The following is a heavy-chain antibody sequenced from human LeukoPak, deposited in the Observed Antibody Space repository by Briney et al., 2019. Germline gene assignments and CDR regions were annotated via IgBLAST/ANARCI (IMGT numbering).Heavy chain of an antibody. Sequence: SETLSLTCAVYGGSFSGYYWSWIRRPPGKGLEWIGEINHSGSTNYNPSLKSRVTISVDTSKNQFSLKLSSVTAADTAVYYCATYSGSYSVWGQGTLVTVSS. V-gene: IGHV4-34*01. D-gene: IGHD1-26*01. CDR1: GGSFSGYY. J-gene: IGHJ4*02. CDR3: ATYSGSYSV. CDR2: INHSGST.